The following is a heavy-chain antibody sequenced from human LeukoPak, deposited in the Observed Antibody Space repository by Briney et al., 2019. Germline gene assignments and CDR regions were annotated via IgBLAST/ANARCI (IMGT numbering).Heavy chain of an antibody. D-gene: IGHD3-9*01. Sequence: GGSLRLSCAASGFTVSSNYMSWVRQAPGKGLEWVSIIYSGGSTYYADSVQGRFTISRDNSKDTLYLQMNSLRAEDTAVYYCARDALLRYFDWLSDNYGMDVWGKGTTVTVSS. CDR3: ARDALLRYFDWLSDNYGMDV. J-gene: IGHJ6*04. CDR1: GFTVSSNY. CDR2: IYSGGST. V-gene: IGHV3-66*02.